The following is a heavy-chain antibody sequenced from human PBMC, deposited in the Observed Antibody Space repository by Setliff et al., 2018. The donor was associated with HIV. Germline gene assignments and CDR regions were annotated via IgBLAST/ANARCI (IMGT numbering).Heavy chain of an antibody. CDR3: TRDTGYILSGYRPHWYFDL. Sequence: PSETLSLTCTFSGDSISSGNYYWSWIRQPAGKGLEWIGRIYSTGSTNYNPSLKSRVTISSDTSKNLFSLKLTTVTAADAAVYYCTRDTGYILSGYRPHWYFDLGGRGTLVTVSS. D-gene: IGHD3-9*01. V-gene: IGHV4-61*02. CDR1: GDSISSGNYY. J-gene: IGHJ2*01. CDR2: IYSTGST.